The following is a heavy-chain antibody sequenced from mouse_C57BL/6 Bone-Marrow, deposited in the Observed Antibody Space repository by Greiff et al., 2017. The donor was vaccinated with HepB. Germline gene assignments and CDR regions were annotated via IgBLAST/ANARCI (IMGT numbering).Heavy chain of an antibody. D-gene: IGHD3-3*01. CDR2: IYPGDGDT. V-gene: IGHV1-82*01. J-gene: IGHJ3*01. Sequence: QVQLQQSGPELVKPGASVKISCKASGYAFSSSWMNWVKQRPGKGLEWIGRIYPGDGDTNYNGKFKGKATLTADKSSSTAYMQLSSLTSEDSAVYFCAREGTRAWFAYWGQGTLVTVSA. CDR3: AREGTRAWFAY. CDR1: GYAFSSSW.